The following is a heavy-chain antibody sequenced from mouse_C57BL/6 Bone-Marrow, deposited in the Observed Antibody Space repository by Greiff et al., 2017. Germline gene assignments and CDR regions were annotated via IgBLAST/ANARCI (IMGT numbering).Heavy chain of an antibody. V-gene: IGHV1-4*01. CDR1: GYTFTSYT. CDR2: INPSSGYT. J-gene: IGHJ3*01. D-gene: IGHD4-1*01. Sequence: QVQLQQSGAELARPGASVKMSCKASGYTFTSYTMHWVKQRPGQGLEWIGYINPSSGYTKYNQKFKDKATLTADKSSSTAYMPLSSLTSEDSAVYYCARWEGAWFAYWGQGTLVTVSA. CDR3: ARWEGAWFAY.